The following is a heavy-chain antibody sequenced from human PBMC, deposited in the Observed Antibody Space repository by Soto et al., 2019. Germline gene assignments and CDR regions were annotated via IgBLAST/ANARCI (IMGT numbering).Heavy chain of an antibody. V-gene: IGHV3-30*09. D-gene: IGHD3-22*01. J-gene: IGHJ4*02. CDR2: ISYDGSNN. CDR3: AIVGHYDSSPGFDY. Sequence: LRLSCAASGFTFSSYAMHWVRQAPGKGLEWVAVISYDGSNNYYADSVKGRFAISRDNSKNTLYLQMDSLRAEDTAAYYCAIVGHYDSSPGFDYWGQGTLVTVSS. CDR1: GFTFSSYA.